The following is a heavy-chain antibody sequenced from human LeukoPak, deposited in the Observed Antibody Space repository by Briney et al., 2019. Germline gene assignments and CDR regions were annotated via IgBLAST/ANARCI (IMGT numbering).Heavy chain of an antibody. J-gene: IGHJ4*01. CDR3: GRWSSGYGPFSYY. CDR1: GGSFSGYY. D-gene: IGHD5-12*01. Sequence: SETLSLTGAVYGGSFSGYYWSWLRQPPGKGLEWIGEINHSGRTNYNPSLKSRATISVETSRTQFSLKLSSGTAADTAVYYCGRWSSGYGPFSYYWGQGTL. V-gene: IGHV4-34*01. CDR2: INHSGRT.